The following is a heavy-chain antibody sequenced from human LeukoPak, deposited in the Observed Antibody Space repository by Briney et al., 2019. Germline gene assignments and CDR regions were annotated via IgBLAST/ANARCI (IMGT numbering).Heavy chain of an antibody. D-gene: IGHD2-8*01. CDR3: ARSFRYCTKCVPDY. Sequence: ASVKVSCKASGYTFTSYGISWVRQAPGQGLEWMGIINPSGGSTSYAQKFQGRVTMTRDMSTSTVYMELSSLRSEDTAVYYCARSFRYCTKCVPDYWGQGTLVTVSS. CDR1: GYTFTSYG. J-gene: IGHJ4*02. CDR2: INPSGGST. V-gene: IGHV1-46*01.